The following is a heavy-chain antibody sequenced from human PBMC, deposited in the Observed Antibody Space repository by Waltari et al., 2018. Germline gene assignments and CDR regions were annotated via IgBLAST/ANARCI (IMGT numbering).Heavy chain of an antibody. CDR3: ASMGATINYFDY. CDR2: INSDGSST. D-gene: IGHD1-26*01. J-gene: IGHJ4*02. CDR1: GFTFSSYW. V-gene: IGHV3-74*01. Sequence: EVQLVESGGGLVQPGGSLRLSCAASGFTFSSYWMHWVRQAPGKGLVWVSRINSDGSSTSYADSVEGRFTISRDNAKNTLYLQMNSLRAEDTAVYYCASMGATINYFDYWGQGTLVTVSS.